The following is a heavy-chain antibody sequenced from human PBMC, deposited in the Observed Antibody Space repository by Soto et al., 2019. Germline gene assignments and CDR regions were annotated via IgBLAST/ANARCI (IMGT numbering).Heavy chain of an antibody. CDR3: AKCRGWYVGAFDY. CDR1: GFTFSSYA. Sequence: PGGSLRLSCAASGFTFSSYAMSWVRQAPGKGLEWASAISGSGGSTYYADSVKGRFTISRDNSKNTLYLQMNSLRAEDTAVYYCAKCRGWYVGAFDYWGQGTLVTVSS. D-gene: IGHD6-19*01. V-gene: IGHV3-23*01. CDR2: ISGSGGST. J-gene: IGHJ4*02.